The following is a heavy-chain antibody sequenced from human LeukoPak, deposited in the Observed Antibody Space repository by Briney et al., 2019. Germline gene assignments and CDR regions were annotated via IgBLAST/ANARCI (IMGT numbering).Heavy chain of an antibody. V-gene: IGHV3-23*01. CDR1: GFTFSSYA. D-gene: IGHD3-16*01. CDR2: ISGSGGST. J-gene: IGHJ4*02. CDR3: AKDPYYDYVWGGYGY. Sequence: GGSLRLSCAASGFTFSSYAMSWVRQAPGKGLEWVSAISGSGGSTYYADSVKGRFTISRDNSKNTLYLQMNSLRAEDTAVYYCAKDPYYDYVWGGYGYWGQGTLVTVSS.